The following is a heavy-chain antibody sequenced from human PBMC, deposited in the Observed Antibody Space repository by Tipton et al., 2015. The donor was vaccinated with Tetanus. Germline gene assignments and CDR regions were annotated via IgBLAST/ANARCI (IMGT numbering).Heavy chain of an antibody. D-gene: IGHD1-26*01. CDR2: MKPNSGST. Sequence: QSGAEVKKPGASVKVSCKTSGYTFTSYDINWVRQATGQGLEWMGWMKPNSGSTGYAQKFRGRVTMTRDTSINTAYMELSDLRSEDTAVYFCATIGGVYQRSHDDWGQGTHVTVSS. V-gene: IGHV1-8*01. CDR1: GYTFTSYD. CDR3: ATIGGVYQRSHDD. J-gene: IGHJ4*02.